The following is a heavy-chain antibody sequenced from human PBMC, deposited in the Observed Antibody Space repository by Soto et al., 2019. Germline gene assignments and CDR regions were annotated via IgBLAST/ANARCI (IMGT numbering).Heavy chain of an antibody. V-gene: IGHV3-13*01. D-gene: IGHD6-13*01. CDR3: ARERSAAAAGWHYYYYGMDV. CDR1: GFTFSSYD. CDR2: IGTAGDT. Sequence: EVQLVESGGGLVQPGGSLRLSCAASGFTFSSYDMHGVRQATGKGLEWVSAIGTAGDTYYPGSVKGRFTISRENAKNSLYLQMNSLRAEDKAVYYCARERSAAAAGWHYYYYGMDVWGQGTTVTVSS. J-gene: IGHJ6*02.